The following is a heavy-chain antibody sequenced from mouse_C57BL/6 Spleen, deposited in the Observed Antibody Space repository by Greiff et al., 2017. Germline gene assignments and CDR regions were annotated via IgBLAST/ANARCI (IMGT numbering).Heavy chain of an antibody. J-gene: IGHJ4*01. CDR1: GYTFTDYN. V-gene: IGHV1-18*01. Sequence: EVKLMESGPELVKPGASVKIPCKASGYTFTDYNMDWVKQSHGKSLEWIGDINPNNGGTIYNQKFKGKATLTVDKSSSTAYMELRSLTSEDTGVYYCARSRERYAMDYWGQGTSVTVSS. CDR3: ARSRERYAMDY. CDR2: INPNNGGT.